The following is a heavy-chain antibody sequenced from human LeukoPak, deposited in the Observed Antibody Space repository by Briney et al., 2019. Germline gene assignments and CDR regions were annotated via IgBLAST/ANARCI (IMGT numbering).Heavy chain of an antibody. CDR1: GFTFSNYW. CDR3: ARGPSGYYNT. CDR2: IYSGGST. J-gene: IGHJ4*02. V-gene: IGHV3-66*01. Sequence: GGSLRLSCAASGFTFSNYWMNWVRQAPGKGLEWVSLIYSGGSTYYADSVKGRFTISRDNSKNTLYLQMNSLRAEDTAVYYCARGPSGYYNTGGQGTLVTVSS. D-gene: IGHD5-12*01.